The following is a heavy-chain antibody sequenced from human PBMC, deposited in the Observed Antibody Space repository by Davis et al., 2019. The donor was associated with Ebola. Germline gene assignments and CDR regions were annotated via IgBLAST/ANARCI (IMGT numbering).Heavy chain of an antibody. J-gene: IGHJ4*02. CDR3: ATLDTPMAC. CDR2: VSFDGTNK. D-gene: IGHD5-18*01. V-gene: IGHV3-30*03. CDR1: GFTFSTYA. Sequence: GESLKISCAASGFTFSTYAMGWVRQAPGKGPEWVAVVSFDGTNKYYVDSVKGRFTISRDSSKNTLYLQMNSLRAEDTAVYYCATLDTPMACWGQGTLVTVSS.